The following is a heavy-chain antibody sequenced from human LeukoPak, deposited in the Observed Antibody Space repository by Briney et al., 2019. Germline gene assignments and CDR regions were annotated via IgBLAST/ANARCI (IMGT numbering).Heavy chain of an antibody. CDR2: IIPIFGTA. CDR3: ARFHIAAAGPFDY. Sequence: SVKVSCKASGGTFSSYAISWVRQAPGQGLEWMGGIIPIFGTANYAQKFQGRVTITADESTSTAYMELSSLRSEDTAVYYCARFHIAAAGPFDYWGQGTLVTVSS. D-gene: IGHD6-13*01. V-gene: IGHV1-69*13. J-gene: IGHJ4*02. CDR1: GGTFSSYA.